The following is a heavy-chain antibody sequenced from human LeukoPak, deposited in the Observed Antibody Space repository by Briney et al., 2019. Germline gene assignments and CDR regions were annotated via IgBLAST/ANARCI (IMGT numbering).Heavy chain of an antibody. CDR1: GFTFSSYS. CDR2: ISSSGGTI. J-gene: IGHJ1*01. Sequence: GGSLRLSCAASGFTFSSYSMNWVRQAPGKGLEWVSYISSSGGTIHYADSVKGRFTISRDNAKNSLYLQMNSLRAEDTAVYYCARAPYYYDSSGYFQHWGQGTLVTVSS. V-gene: IGHV3-48*04. CDR3: ARAPYYYDSSGYFQH. D-gene: IGHD3-22*01.